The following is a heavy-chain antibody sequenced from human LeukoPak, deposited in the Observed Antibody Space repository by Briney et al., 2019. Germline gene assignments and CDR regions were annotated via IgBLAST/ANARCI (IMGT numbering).Heavy chain of an antibody. J-gene: IGHJ5*02. CDR3: ARAGRYCSSTSCSGWYNWFDP. CDR1: GYTFTSYG. CDR2: ISAYNGNT. Sequence: ASVKVSCKASGYTFTSYGISWVRQAPGQGLEWMGLISAYNGNTNYAQKLQGRVTMTTDTSTSTAYMELRSLRSDDTAVYYCARAGRYCSSTSCSGWYNWFDPWGQGTLVTVSS. D-gene: IGHD2-2*01. V-gene: IGHV1-18*01.